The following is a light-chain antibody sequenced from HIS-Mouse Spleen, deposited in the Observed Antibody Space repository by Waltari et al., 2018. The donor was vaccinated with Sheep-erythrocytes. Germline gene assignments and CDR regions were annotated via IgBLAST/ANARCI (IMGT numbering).Light chain of an antibody. CDR1: QGTSSS. Sequence: DIQMTQSPSSLSAPVGDRFTITCQASQGTSSSLNWYQQKPGKAPKLLIYTASSLQSDVPSMFSGSGSGTEFTLTISRLQPEDFATYYCQQSYSTPYTFDQGTKLEIK. CDR2: TAS. J-gene: IGKJ2*01. CDR3: QQSYSTPYT. V-gene: IGKV1-39*01.